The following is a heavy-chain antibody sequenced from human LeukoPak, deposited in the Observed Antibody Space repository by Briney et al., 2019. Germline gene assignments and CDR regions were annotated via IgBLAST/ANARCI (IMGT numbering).Heavy chain of an antibody. CDR3: AKDYRYSSSWLWGPFDY. V-gene: IGHV3-30*18. J-gene: IGHJ4*02. D-gene: IGHD6-13*01. CDR2: ISYDGSNK. Sequence: PGGSLRLSCAASGFTFSSYGMHWVRQPPGKGLEWVAVISYDGSNKYYADSAKGRFTISRDNSKNTLYLQMNSLRAEDTAVYYCAKDYRYSSSWLWGPFDYWGQGTLVTVSS. CDR1: GFTFSSYG.